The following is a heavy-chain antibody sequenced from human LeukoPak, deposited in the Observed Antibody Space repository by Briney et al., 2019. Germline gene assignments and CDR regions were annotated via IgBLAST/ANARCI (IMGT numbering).Heavy chain of an antibody. J-gene: IGHJ3*01. D-gene: IGHD3-10*01. V-gene: IGHV4-59*08. CDR3: VGHYYDSGRYAQDAFDV. CDR1: GGSISSYW. CDR2: IYHSGST. Sequence: SETLSLTCTVSGGSISSYWWSWIRQPPGKGLEWIGYIYHSGSTNYNPSLQSRVTMSVDTSKNQLSLKLTSVTAADTAVFYCVGHYYDSGRYAQDAFDVWGQRTMVTFSS.